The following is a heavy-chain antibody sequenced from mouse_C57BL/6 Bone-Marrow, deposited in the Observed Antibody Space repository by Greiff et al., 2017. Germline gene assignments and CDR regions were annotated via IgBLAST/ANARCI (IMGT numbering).Heavy chain of an antibody. CDR3: ARDSSPVYFDY. CDR2: ISSGGSYT. D-gene: IGHD1-1*01. V-gene: IGHV5-6*01. Sequence: EVKVVESGGDLVKPGGSLKLSCAASGFTFSSYGMSWVRQTPDKRLEWVATISSGGSYTYYPNNVKGGFTISRDNAKTTLYLQMSSLKSEDTAMYYCARDSSPVYFDYWGQGTTLTVSS. CDR1: GFTFSSYG. J-gene: IGHJ2*01.